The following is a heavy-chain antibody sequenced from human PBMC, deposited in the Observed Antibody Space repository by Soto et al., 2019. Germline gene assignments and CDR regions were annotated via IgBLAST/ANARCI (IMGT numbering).Heavy chain of an antibody. J-gene: IGHJ4*02. CDR3: ARGTGGWGFY. Sequence: QVQLVQSGAEVKKPGSSVTVSCKASGGTFSSYTISWVRQAPGQGLEWMGRIIPILGIANYAQKFQGRVTITADKSTSTAYMELSSLRSEDTAVYYGARGTGGWGFYWGQGSLVTVSS. D-gene: IGHD6-19*01. CDR2: IIPILGIA. CDR1: GGTFSSYT. V-gene: IGHV1-69*02.